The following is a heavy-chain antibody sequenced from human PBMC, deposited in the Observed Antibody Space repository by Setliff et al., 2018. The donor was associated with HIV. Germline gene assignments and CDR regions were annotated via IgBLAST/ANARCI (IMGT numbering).Heavy chain of an antibody. D-gene: IGHD3-22*01. CDR3: ARERSSGYYYEHYYYMDV. CDR1: GGSISGYY. V-gene: IGHV4-4*07. J-gene: IGHJ6*03. CDR2: IYTSGST. Sequence: SETLSLTCSVSGGSISGYYWSWIRQPAGKGLEWIGRIYTSGSTNYNPSLKSRVTMSVDTSKNQFSLRLSSVTAADTAMYYCARERSSGYYYEHYYYMDVWGKGTTVTVSS.